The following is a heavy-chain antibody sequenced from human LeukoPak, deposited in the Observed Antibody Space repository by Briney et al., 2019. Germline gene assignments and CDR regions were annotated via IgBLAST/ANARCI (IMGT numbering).Heavy chain of an antibody. Sequence: ASVKVSCKASVYTFTGHYMHWVRQAPGQGLEWMGWMNPNTGGTHYAQKYQGRVTMTRDTSITTAYMELSSLRSDDTAVYYCARAGSYEYYFDYWGQGTLVTVSS. CDR1: VYTFTGHY. J-gene: IGHJ4*02. CDR2: MNPNTGGT. CDR3: ARAGSYEYYFDY. V-gene: IGHV1-2*02. D-gene: IGHD1-26*01.